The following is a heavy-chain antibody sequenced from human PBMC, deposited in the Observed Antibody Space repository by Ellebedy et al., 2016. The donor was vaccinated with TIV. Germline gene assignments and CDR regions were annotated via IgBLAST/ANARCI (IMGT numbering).Heavy chain of an antibody. D-gene: IGHD1-26*01. V-gene: IGHV3-7*01. J-gene: IGHJ3*02. Sequence: PGGSLRLSCAASGFTFSSYCMHWVRLAPGKGLKSVAIIDQDGSEKNYLDSVKGRVAISRDNAKNSLYLQMNSLRAEDTAVYYCARYPRSLGALAFDSWGQGTMVTVSS. CDR3: ARYPRSLGALAFDS. CDR2: IDQDGSEK. CDR1: GFTFSSYC.